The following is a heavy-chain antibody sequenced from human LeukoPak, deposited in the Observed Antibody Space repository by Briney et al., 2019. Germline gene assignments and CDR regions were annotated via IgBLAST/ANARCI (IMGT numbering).Heavy chain of an antibody. CDR1: GFTFSSYE. J-gene: IGHJ3*02. Sequence: GGSLRLSCAASGFTFSSYEMNWVRQAPGKGLEWVSYISSSGSTIYYADSVKGRFTISRDNTKNSLYLQMNSLRAEDTAVYYCARVATIFGVVINSDDAFDIWGQGTMVTVSS. D-gene: IGHD3-3*01. CDR3: ARVATIFGVVINSDDAFDI. CDR2: ISSSGSTI. V-gene: IGHV3-48*03.